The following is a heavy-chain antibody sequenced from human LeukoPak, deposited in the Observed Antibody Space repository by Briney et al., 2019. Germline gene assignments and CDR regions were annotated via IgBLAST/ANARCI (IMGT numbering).Heavy chain of an antibody. V-gene: IGHV1-69*13. D-gene: IGHD1-7*01. J-gene: IGHJ5*01. CDR3: TRGPIGTTHDS. Sequence: SVKASCKASGYTFTSYYMHWVRQAPGQGLEWMGAFIPLYGTPNYAPKFQGRVTITADGSTRTAYMELSNLKSADTALYFCTRGPIGTTHDSWGQGTLVTVSS. CDR2: FIPLYGTP. CDR1: GYTFTSYY.